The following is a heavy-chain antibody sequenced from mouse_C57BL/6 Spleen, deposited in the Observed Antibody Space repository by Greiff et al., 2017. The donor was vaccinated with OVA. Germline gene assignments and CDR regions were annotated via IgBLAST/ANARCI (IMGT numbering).Heavy chain of an antibody. Sequence: VQLKQSGGGLVQPGGSMKLSCAASGFTFSDAWMDWVRQSPEKGLEWVAEIRNKANNHATYYAESVKGRFTISRDDSKSSVYLQMNSLRAEDTGIYYCTRELYYSKGYFDYWGQGTTLTVSS. D-gene: IGHD2-5*01. V-gene: IGHV6-6*01. CDR2: IRNKANNHAT. CDR3: TRELYYSKGYFDY. CDR1: GFTFSDAW. J-gene: IGHJ2*01.